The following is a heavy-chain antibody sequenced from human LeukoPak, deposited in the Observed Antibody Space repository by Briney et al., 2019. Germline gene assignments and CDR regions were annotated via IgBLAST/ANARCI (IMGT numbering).Heavy chain of an antibody. CDR2: ISHGGIT. CDR1: GDSISSRNW. J-gene: IGHJ4*02. CDR3: ARSAGWWSLDY. Sequence: SETLSLTCAVSGDSISSRNWWNWVRQSPGKELDWVGEISHGGITKYNPSLKNRVTISKDNSRNEFSLKLNSVTAADTAVYFCARSAGWWSLDYWGQGALVTVSA. D-gene: IGHD2-8*02. V-gene: IGHV4-4*02.